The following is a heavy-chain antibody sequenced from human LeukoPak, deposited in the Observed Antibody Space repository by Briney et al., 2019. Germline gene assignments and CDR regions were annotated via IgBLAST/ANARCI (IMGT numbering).Heavy chain of an antibody. Sequence: GGSLRLSCAASGFTFSSYAMSWVRQAPGKGLEWVSAISGSGGSTYYADSMKGRFTISRDNAKNSLYLQMNSLRAEDTALYYCARARLATGYYPIPFDPWGQGTLVTVSS. D-gene: IGHD2/OR15-2a*01. J-gene: IGHJ5*02. V-gene: IGHV3-23*01. CDR3: ARARLATGYYPIPFDP. CDR2: ISGSGGST. CDR1: GFTFSSYA.